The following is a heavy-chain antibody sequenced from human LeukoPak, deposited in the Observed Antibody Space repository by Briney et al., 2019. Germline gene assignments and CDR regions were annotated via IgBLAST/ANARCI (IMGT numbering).Heavy chain of an antibody. CDR2: IKQDGSEK. D-gene: IGHD3-3*01. CDR3: ARDVYYDFWSGYSFNWFDP. Sequence: HPGGSLRLSCAASGFTFSTYLMSWVRQAPGKGLEWVANIKQDGSEKYYVDSVKGRFTISRNNAKNSLYLQMNSLRAEDTAVYYCARDVYYDFWSGYSFNWFDPWGQGTLVTVSS. V-gene: IGHV3-7*01. J-gene: IGHJ5*02. CDR1: GFTFSTYL.